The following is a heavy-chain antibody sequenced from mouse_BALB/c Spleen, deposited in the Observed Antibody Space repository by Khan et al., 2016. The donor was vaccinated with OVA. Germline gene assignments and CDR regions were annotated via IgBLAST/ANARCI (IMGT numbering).Heavy chain of an antibody. CDR3: ARQPYVHYYALDY. J-gene: IGHJ4*01. CDR1: GFSFTSYG. D-gene: IGHD1-1*01. CDR2: IWSDGST. Sequence: QVQLKESGPGLVAPSQSLSLTCTISGFSFTSYGIHWVRQPSGKGLEWLVVIWSDGSTTYNSTLKSRLIITTDNSKSQVYIKMNNLQTEATAMYDSARQPYVHYYALDYWGQGTSVTVSS. V-gene: IGHV2-6-1*01.